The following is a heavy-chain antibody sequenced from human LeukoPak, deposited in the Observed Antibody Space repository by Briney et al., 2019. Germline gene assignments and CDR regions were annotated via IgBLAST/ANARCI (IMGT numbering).Heavy chain of an antibody. Sequence: ASVKVSCKVSGYTLTELSMHWVRQSPGKGLEWMGGFDPEDGETIYAQKFQGRVTMTEGTSTDTAYMELSSLRPEDTAVYYCATVSVGYYYDSSGYPHWGQGTLVTVSS. CDR1: GYTLTELS. J-gene: IGHJ4*02. V-gene: IGHV1-24*01. D-gene: IGHD3-22*01. CDR2: FDPEDGET. CDR3: ATVSVGYYYDSSGYPH.